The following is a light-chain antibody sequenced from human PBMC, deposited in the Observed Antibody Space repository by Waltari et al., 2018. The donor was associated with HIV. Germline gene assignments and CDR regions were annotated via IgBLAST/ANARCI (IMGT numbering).Light chain of an antibody. V-gene: IGLV3-21*04. CDR1: YIGSKS. J-gene: IGLJ2*01. Sequence: SYVLTQPPSVSVAPGKTARLSCGGNYIGSKSVHWYQRKPGQAPVVVIYYDSDRPSGIPERFSGSNSGDTATLTIRRVEAGDEADYYCQLWDSNTDHPVFGGGTKLTVL. CDR3: QLWDSNTDHPV. CDR2: YDS.